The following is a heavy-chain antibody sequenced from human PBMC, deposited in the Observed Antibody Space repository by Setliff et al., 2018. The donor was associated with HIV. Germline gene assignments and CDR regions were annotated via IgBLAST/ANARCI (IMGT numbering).Heavy chain of an antibody. D-gene: IGHD3-22*01. Sequence: SETLSLTCNVSGGSISNYFWSWIRQPPGKGLEWVGYIYSSGRTNYNPSLKSRVTMSVDTSKNQFSRKLNSVTATDTALYYCARAKFYYDSSGFFPLPAAFDFWGQGTMVTVSS. CDR3: ARAKFYYDSSGFFPLPAAFDF. CDR2: IYSSGRT. V-gene: IGHV4-4*08. CDR1: GGSISNYF. J-gene: IGHJ3*01.